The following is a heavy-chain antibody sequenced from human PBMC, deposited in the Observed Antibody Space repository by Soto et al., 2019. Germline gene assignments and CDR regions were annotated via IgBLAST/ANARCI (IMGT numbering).Heavy chain of an antibody. Sequence: QVQLVESGGGVVQPGRSLRLSCAASGFTFSSYGMHWVRQAPGKGLEWVAVISYDGSNKYYADSVKGRFTISRDNSKNTLYLQMNSLRAEDTAVYYCAKDYYDSSGYYDNDYWGQGTLVTVSS. CDR3: AKDYYDSSGYYDNDY. V-gene: IGHV3-30*18. J-gene: IGHJ4*02. CDR2: ISYDGSNK. CDR1: GFTFSSYG. D-gene: IGHD3-22*01.